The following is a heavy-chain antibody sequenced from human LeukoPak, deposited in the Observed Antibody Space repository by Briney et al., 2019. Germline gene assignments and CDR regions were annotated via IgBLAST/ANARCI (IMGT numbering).Heavy chain of an antibody. CDR1: GYTFTGYY. CDR3: ARDLPGWRITMRLYYFDY. V-gene: IGHV1-2*06. CDR2: INPNSGGT. D-gene: IGHD3-22*01. Sequence: ASVKVSCKASGYTFTGYYMHWVRQAPGQGLEWMGRINPNSGGTNYAQKFQGRVTMTRDTSISTAYMELSRLRSDDTAVYYCARDLPGWRITMRLYYFDYWGQGTLVTVSS. J-gene: IGHJ4*02.